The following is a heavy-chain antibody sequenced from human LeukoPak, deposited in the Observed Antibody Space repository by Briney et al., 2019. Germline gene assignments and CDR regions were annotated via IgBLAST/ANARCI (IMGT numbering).Heavy chain of an antibody. CDR1: GFTFINAW. D-gene: IGHD1-26*01. CDR2: ISSISSFI. V-gene: IGHV3-21*01. Sequence: PGGSLRLSCAASGFTFINAWMSWVRQAPGKGLEWVSSISSISSFIYYADSVKGRFTISRDNAKNSLYLQMNSLRAEDTAVYYCASRSGGYYFDFWGQGTLVTVSS. J-gene: IGHJ4*02. CDR3: ASRSGGYYFDF.